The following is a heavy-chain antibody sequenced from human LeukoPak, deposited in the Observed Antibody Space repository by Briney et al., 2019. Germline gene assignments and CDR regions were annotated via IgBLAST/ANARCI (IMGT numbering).Heavy chain of an antibody. V-gene: IGHV1-2*02. Sequence: GASVKVSCKASGFVFTGYYIHWVRQAPGQGREWMGWINPNSGATNYAQQFQGRVTMTRGTSMDIVHMELSRLTSDDTAVFYCARVSGTIQWFDPWGQGTLVTVSS. CDR2: INPNSGAT. D-gene: IGHD3-3*01. CDR3: ARVSGTIQWFDP. J-gene: IGHJ5*02. CDR1: GFVFTGYY.